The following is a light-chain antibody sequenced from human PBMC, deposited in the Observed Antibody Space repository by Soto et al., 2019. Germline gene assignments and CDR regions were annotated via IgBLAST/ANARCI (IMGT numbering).Light chain of an antibody. V-gene: IGKV1-12*01. CDR2: LTS. Sequence: DIQMTQSPSSVSASVGDRVTITCRASQGISNYLAWYQQKPGKAPKVLIYLTSRLQSGVPTRFSGSASGTDFTLIISRLQTEDFATYYCRQAKSFPWTLGKATKVDIK. CDR3: RQAKSFPWT. CDR1: QGISNY. J-gene: IGKJ1*01.